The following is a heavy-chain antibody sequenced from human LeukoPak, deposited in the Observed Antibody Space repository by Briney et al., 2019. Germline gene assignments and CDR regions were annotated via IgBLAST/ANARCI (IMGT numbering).Heavy chain of an antibody. J-gene: IGHJ4*01. CDR2: IYYSGTT. Sequence: SETLSLTCTVSGGSISSSSYYWGWIRQPPGKGLEWIASIYYSGTTSYNPSLQSRVSLSVDTSNNQFSLNLNSVTAADTAVYYCARHHQSSRWKYYFDCWGQGTLVTVSS. V-gene: IGHV4-39*01. CDR3: ARHHQSSRWKYYFDC. D-gene: IGHD6-19*01. CDR1: GGSISSSSYY.